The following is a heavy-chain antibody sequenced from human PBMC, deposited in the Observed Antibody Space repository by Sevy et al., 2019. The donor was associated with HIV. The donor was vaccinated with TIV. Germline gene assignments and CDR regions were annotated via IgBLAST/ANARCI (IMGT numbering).Heavy chain of an antibody. V-gene: IGHV3-21*01. D-gene: IGHD3-22*01. CDR2: ISSSSSYI. Sequence: GGSLRLSCAASGSTFSSYSMNWVRQAPGKGLEWVSSISSSSSYIYYADSVKGRFTISRDNAKNSLYLQMNSLRAEDTAVYYCARDWSGRGYYDSSGYLGYSGQGTMVTVSS. CDR3: ARDWSGRGYYDSSGYLGY. CDR1: GSTFSSYS. J-gene: IGHJ4*02.